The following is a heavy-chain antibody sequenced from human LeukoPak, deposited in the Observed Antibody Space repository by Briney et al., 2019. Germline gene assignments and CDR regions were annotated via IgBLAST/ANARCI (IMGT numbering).Heavy chain of an antibody. D-gene: IGHD2-8*01. J-gene: IGHJ5*02. Sequence: GGSLRLSCAASEFTFNNYWMHWVRQAPGKGLVWVSGISASGGDTFYADSVKGRFTISRDNSKNTLSLQTNSLRVEDTAIYYCAKDVRRCNGACTWGQGTLVTVSS. CDR1: EFTFNNYW. CDR2: ISASGGDT. CDR3: AKDVRRCNGACT. V-gene: IGHV3-23*01.